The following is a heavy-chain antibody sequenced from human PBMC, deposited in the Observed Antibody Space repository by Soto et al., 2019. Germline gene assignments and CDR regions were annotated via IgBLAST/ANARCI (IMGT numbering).Heavy chain of an antibody. CDR2: IYYSGST. CDR1: GGSISSGGYY. CDR3: ARAGHSSSSEGANWFDP. D-gene: IGHD6-6*01. J-gene: IGHJ5*02. Sequence: QVQLQESGPGLVKPSQTLSLTCTVSGGSISSGGYYWSWIRQHPGKGLEWIWYIYYSGSTYFNPSLNSRLTISVDTSKNQFSLKLSSVTAADTAVYCCARAGHSSSSEGANWFDPWGQGTLVTVSS. V-gene: IGHV4-31*03.